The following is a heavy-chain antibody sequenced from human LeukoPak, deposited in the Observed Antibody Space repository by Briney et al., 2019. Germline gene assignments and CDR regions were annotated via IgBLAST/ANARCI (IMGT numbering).Heavy chain of an antibody. CDR2: INQGGSQK. J-gene: IGHJ4*02. Sequence: GGTLTLSCTASGYIFSSHWRTWFRRPPGGGLQFGASINQGGSQKYYEDSVKGRFTVSRDNAKNSLSLQMNSLSAGDTAVYYGARGPNYGDRVDFLDSWGQGTKVTVSP. V-gene: IGHV3-7*01. CDR3: ARGPNYGDRVDFLDS. CDR1: GYIFSSHW. D-gene: IGHD4-17*01.